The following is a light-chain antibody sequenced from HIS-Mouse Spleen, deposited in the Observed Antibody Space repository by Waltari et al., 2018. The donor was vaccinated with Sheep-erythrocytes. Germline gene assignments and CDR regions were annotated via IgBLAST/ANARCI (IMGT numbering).Light chain of an antibody. Sequence: QSALTQPRSVSGPPGQSVTISCARTRRDVGGYYYVSWYQQPPGKAPQLMIYDVSKRPSGVPDRFSGSKSGNTASLTISGLQAEDEADYYCCSYAGSYNHVFATGTKVTVL. J-gene: IGLJ1*01. CDR1: RRDVGGYYY. CDR2: DVS. V-gene: IGLV2-11*02. CDR3: CSYAGSYNHV.